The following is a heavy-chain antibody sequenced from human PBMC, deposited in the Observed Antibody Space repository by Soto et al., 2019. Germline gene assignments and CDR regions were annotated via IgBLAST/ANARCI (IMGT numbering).Heavy chain of an antibody. J-gene: IGHJ6*02. Sequence: QVQLQESGPGLVKPSETLSLTCTVSGGSISSYYWSWIRQPPGKGLEWIGYIYYSGSTNYNPSLSSRVTRSVDTSQNQLSLKLSSVTAADTAVYYCARGDPLLWFGEKVYYGMDVWGQGTTVTVSS. D-gene: IGHD3-10*01. CDR3: ARGDPLLWFGEKVYYGMDV. CDR2: IYYSGST. CDR1: GGSISSYY. V-gene: IGHV4-59*01.